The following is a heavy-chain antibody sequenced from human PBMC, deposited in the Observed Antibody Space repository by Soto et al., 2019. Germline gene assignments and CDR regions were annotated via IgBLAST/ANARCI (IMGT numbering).Heavy chain of an antibody. CDR3: ARELEVNWFDP. CDR2: IWYDGSNK. CDR1: GFTFSSYG. D-gene: IGHD3-3*02. V-gene: IGHV3-33*01. J-gene: IGHJ5*02. Sequence: PGGSLRLSCAASGFTFSSYGMHWVRQAPGKGLEWVAVIWYDGSNKYYADSVKGRFTISRDNSKNTLYLQMNSLRAEDTAVYYCARELEVNWFDPWGQGTLVTVSS.